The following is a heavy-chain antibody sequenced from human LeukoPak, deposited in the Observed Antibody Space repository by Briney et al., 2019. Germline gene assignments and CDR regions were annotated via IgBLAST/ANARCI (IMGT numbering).Heavy chain of an antibody. J-gene: IGHJ6*02. D-gene: IGHD3-3*01. CDR2: ISPYNGKT. CDR3: ARAPLITIFGVVTPLMYYYGMDV. CDR1: GYIFSNFFSSYG. Sequence: ASVKVSCKASGYIFSNFFSSYGITWVRQAPGQGLEWMGWISPYNGKTKFAQKFQGIVTMTTETSTSTAYMELRSLRSDDTAVYYCARAPLITIFGVVTPLMYYYGMDVWGQGTTVTVSS. V-gene: IGHV1-18*01.